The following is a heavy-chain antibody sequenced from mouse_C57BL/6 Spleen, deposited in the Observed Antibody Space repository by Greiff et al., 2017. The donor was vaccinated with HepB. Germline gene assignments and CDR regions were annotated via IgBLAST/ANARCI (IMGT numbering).Heavy chain of an antibody. J-gene: IGHJ1*03. V-gene: IGHV3-6*01. D-gene: IGHD1-1*01. Sequence: VQLQQSGPGLVKPSQSLSLTCSVTGYSITSGYYWNWIRQFPGNKLEWMGYISYDGSNNYNPSLKNRISITRDTSKNQFFLKLNSVTTEDTATYYCAREDTTVVEGYFDVWGTGTTVTVSS. CDR3: AREDTTVVEGYFDV. CDR2: ISYDGSN. CDR1: GYSITSGYY.